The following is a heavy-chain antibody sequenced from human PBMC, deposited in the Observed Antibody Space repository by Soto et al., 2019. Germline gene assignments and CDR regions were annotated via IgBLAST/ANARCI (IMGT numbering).Heavy chain of an antibody. Sequence: EVQLVESGGGLVQPGGSLRLSCAASGFTVSSNYMSWVRQAPGKGLEWVSVIYSGGSTYYADSVKGRFTNSRDNSKNTLYLQMNSLRAEDTAVYYCARFLMTTVTFDAFDIWGQGTMVTVSS. V-gene: IGHV3-66*01. D-gene: IGHD4-17*01. J-gene: IGHJ3*02. CDR3: ARFLMTTVTFDAFDI. CDR1: GFTVSSNY. CDR2: IYSGGST.